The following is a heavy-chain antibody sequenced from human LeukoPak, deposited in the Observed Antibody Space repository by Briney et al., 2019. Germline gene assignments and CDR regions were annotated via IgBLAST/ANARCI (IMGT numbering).Heavy chain of an antibody. J-gene: IGHJ4*02. V-gene: IGHV4-59*08. D-gene: IGHD6-19*01. Sequence: SETLSLTCTISGDSINGHYWSWIRQPPGKRLEWIGDIHYKGSTNYNLSLRSRVTISVDTSKNHLSLNLTSVLAADTAIYYCARRDTGWNYCDYWGQGILVTVSS. CDR2: IHYKGST. CDR1: GDSINGHY. CDR3: ARRDTGWNYCDY.